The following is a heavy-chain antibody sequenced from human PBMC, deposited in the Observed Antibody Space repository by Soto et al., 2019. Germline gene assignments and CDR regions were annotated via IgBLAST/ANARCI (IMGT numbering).Heavy chain of an antibody. CDR1: GFTFSSYW. V-gene: IGHV3-7*05. D-gene: IGHD3-10*01. J-gene: IGHJ6*02. CDR2: IKQDGSEK. CDR3: ARDGIMVRGVTPGYYYYGMDV. Sequence: GGSLRLSCAASGFTFSSYWMSWVRQAPGKGLEWVANIKQDGSEKYYVDSVKGRFNIYRDNAKNSLYLQMNSLRADVTAVYYCARDGIMVRGVTPGYYYYGMDVWGQGTTVTVSS.